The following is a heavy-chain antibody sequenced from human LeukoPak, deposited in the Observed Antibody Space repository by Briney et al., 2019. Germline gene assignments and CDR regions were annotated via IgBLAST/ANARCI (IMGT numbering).Heavy chain of an antibody. J-gene: IGHJ6*02. Sequence: GGSLRLSCAASGFTVSSKCMSWVRQAPGKGLGWVSVIYSGGSTYYADSVKGRFTISRDNSENTLYLQMNSLRAEDTAVYYCARERIYFGSGRDLTDARLFYYYGMDVWGQGTTVTVSS. CDR3: ARERIYFGSGRDLTDARLFYYYGMDV. CDR2: IYSGGST. V-gene: IGHV3-53*01. CDR1: GFTVSSKC. D-gene: IGHD3-10*01.